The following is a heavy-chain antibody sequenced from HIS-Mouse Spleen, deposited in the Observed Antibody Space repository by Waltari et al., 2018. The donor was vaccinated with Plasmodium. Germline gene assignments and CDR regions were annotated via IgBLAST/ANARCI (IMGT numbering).Heavy chain of an antibody. J-gene: IGHJ4*02. CDR2: ISYDGSNK. D-gene: IGHD6-13*01. CDR1: GFTFSSYG. CDR3: AKDRRSSSWYVDY. V-gene: IGHV3-30*18. Sequence: QVQLVESGGGVVQPGRSLRLSCAASGFTFSSYGMPWVRQAPGKGLEWVAVISYDGSNKYYADSVNGRFTSSRDNSKNTLYLQMNSLRAEDTAVYYCAKDRRSSSWYVDYWGQGTLVTVSS.